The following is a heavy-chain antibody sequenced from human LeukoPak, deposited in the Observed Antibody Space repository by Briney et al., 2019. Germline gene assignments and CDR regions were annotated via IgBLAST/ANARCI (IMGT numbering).Heavy chain of an antibody. CDR1: GFTFSSYW. CDR3: ARVRDIVVVVAATHVYYYGMDV. J-gene: IGHJ6*04. V-gene: IGHV3-7*03. D-gene: IGHD2-15*01. Sequence: GGSLRLSCAASGFTFSSYWMSWERQAPGKGLEWVANIKQDGSEKYYVDSVKGRFTISRDNAKNSLYLQMNSLRAEDTAVYYCARVRDIVVVVAATHVYYYGMDVWGKGTTVTVSS. CDR2: IKQDGSEK.